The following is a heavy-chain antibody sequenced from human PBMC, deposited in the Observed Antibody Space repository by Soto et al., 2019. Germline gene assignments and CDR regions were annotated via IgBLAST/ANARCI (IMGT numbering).Heavy chain of an antibody. Sequence: EVQLLESGGGLVQPGGSLRLSCAASGFTFSSYAMSWVRQAPGKGLEWVSAISGSVGSTYYADSVKGRFTISSDNSKNTLYLQMNSLRAEDTAVYYCAKGSELYSSGWINYWGQGTLVTVSS. CDR3: AKGSELYSSGWINY. CDR1: GFTFSSYA. V-gene: IGHV3-23*01. CDR2: ISGSVGST. J-gene: IGHJ4*02. D-gene: IGHD6-19*01.